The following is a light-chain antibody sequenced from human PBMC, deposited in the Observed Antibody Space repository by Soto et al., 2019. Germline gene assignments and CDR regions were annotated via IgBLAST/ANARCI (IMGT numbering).Light chain of an antibody. CDR1: SSNIGNNY. CDR3: GTWDSSLSARYV. V-gene: IGLV1-51*01. Sequence: QSALTQPPSVSAAPGQKVTISCSGSSSNIGNNYVSWYQQLPGTAPKLLIYDNNKRPSGIPDRFSGSKSGTSATLGITGLQTGDEADYYCGTWDSSLSARYVFGTGTKVTVL. CDR2: DNN. J-gene: IGLJ1*01.